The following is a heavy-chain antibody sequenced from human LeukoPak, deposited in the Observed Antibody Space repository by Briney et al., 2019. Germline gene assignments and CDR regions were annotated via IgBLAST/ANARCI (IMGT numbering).Heavy chain of an antibody. D-gene: IGHD6-19*01. Sequence: GRSLRLSCAASGFTFSSYAMNWVRQAPGKGLEWVGRIKSKTDGGTTDYAAPVKGRFTISRDDSKNTLYLQMNSLKTEDTAVYYCTTAVAGLTYYYYYGMDVWGQGTTVTVSS. CDR3: TTAVAGLTYYYYYGMDV. CDR2: IKSKTDGGTT. V-gene: IGHV3-15*07. J-gene: IGHJ6*02. CDR1: GFTFSSYA.